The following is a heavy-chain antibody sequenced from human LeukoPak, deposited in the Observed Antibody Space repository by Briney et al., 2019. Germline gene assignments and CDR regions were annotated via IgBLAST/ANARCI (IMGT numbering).Heavy chain of an antibody. J-gene: IGHJ4*02. CDR1: GFTFSSYS. D-gene: IGHD1-26*01. CDR3: ARDVSSGSSKTFDY. Sequence: PGGSLRLSCAASGFTFSSYSMNWVRQAPGKGLEWVSSISSSSSYIYYADSVKGRFTISRDNAKNSPYLQMNSLRAEDTAVYYCARDVSSGSSKTFDYWGQGTLVTVSS. V-gene: IGHV3-21*01. CDR2: ISSSSSYI.